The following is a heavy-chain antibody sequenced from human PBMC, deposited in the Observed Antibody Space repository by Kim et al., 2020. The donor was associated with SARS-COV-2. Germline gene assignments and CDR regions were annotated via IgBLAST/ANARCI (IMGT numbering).Heavy chain of an antibody. CDR3: ARTTYYYDSSGYSDY. Sequence: SVKVSCKASGGTFSSYAISWVRQAPGQGLEWMGRIIPILGIANYAQKFQGRVPITADKSTSTAYMELSSLRSEDTAVYYCARTTYYYDSSGYSDYWGQGTLVTVSS. J-gene: IGHJ4*02. CDR1: GGTFSSYA. CDR2: IIPILGIA. D-gene: IGHD3-22*01. V-gene: IGHV1-69*04.